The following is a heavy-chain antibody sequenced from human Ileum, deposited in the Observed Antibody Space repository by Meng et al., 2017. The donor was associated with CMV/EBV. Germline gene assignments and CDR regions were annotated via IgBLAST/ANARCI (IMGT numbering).Heavy chain of an antibody. J-gene: IGHJ4*02. Sequence: QITLKDSGPRLLKPNQTLTLTCTFSGFSLSTNGVGLGWIRQPPGKALEWLALIYWDDTKRYSPSLKSRLTISKDTSKNQVVLTMTNTDTVDTATYYCANRRGSGWYETYFDSWSQGTLVTVSS. V-gene: IGHV2-5*02. CDR3: ANRRGSGWYETYFDS. D-gene: IGHD6-19*01. CDR1: GFSLSTNGVG. CDR2: IYWDDTK.